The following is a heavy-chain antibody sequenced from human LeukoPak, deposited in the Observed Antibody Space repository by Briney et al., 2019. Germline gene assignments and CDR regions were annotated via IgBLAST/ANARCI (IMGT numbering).Heavy chain of an antibody. CDR1: GGSINSYY. J-gene: IGHJ3*02. Sequence: SETLSLTCTVSGGSINSYYWSWIRQPPGKGLEWIGYIYDSGSTNYNPSLKSRVTISVDTSKNQFSLKLSSVTAADTAVYFCARGPYSYDSSGAFDIWGQGTMVTVSS. D-gene: IGHD3-22*01. CDR3: ARGPYSYDSSGAFDI. CDR2: IYDSGST. V-gene: IGHV4-59*08.